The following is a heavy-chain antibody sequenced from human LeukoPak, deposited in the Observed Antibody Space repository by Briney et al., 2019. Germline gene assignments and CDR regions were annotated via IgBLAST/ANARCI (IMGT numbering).Heavy chain of an antibody. CDR2: ISAYNGNT. CDR3: ARDRFRYVDY. CDR1: GYTFTSYG. Sequence: GASVKVSCKASGYTFTSYGISWVRQAPGQGLEWMGWISAYNGNTNYAQKLQGRVTMTTDTSTRTAYMELRSLRSDYTAVYYCARDRFRYVDYWAQETLVTVPS. J-gene: IGHJ4*02. V-gene: IGHV1-18*01.